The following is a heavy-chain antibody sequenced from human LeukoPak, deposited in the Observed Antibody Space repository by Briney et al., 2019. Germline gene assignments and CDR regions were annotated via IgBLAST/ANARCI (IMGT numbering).Heavy chain of an antibody. D-gene: IGHD6-13*01. CDR2: IYSGGST. J-gene: IGHJ4*02. CDR3: ARRFGGHVSSYPPFDY. V-gene: IGHV3-53*01. Sequence: PGGSLRLSCAASGFTVSSNYMSWVRQAPGKGLEWVSVIYSGGSTYYADSVKGRFTISRDNSKNTLYLQMNSLRAEDTAVYYCARRFGGHVSSYPPFDYWGQGTLVTVSS. CDR1: GFTVSSNY.